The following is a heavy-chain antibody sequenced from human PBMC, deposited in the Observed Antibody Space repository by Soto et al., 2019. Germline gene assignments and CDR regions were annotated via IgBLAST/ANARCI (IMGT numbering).Heavy chain of an antibody. V-gene: IGHV4-39*01. CDR2: IDYTGST. CDR1: GDSISTSNYY. CDR3: AKHSHHGRFS. Sequence: QLQLQESGPRLVKPSETLSLTCSVSGDSISTSNYYWAWVRQPPEMGPEWIGSIDYTGSTYYNPSLKSRVTISADTSENQFSLHLSSMTAADTAMYHCAKHSHHGRFSWGQGTLVTVSS. D-gene: IGHD1-26*01. J-gene: IGHJ5*02.